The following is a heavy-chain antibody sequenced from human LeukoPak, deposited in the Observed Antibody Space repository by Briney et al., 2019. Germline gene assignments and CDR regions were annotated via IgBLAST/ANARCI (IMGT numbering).Heavy chain of an antibody. J-gene: IGHJ5*02. D-gene: IGHD4-17*01. CDR3: ARAYYGLRTNWFDP. CDR1: GGTFSSYA. CDR2: IIPIFGTA. Sequence: GASVTVSCEASGGTFSSYAISWVRQAPGQGLEWMGGIIPIFGTANYAQKFQGRVTITADESTSTAYMELSSLRSEDTAVYYCARAYYGLRTNWFDPWGQGTPVTASS. V-gene: IGHV1-69*13.